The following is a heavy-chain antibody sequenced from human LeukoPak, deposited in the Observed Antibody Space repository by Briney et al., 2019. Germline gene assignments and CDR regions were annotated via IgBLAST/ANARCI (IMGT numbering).Heavy chain of an antibody. V-gene: IGHV3-7*01. Sequence: HAGGSLRLSCEASGFTFSSYWMSWVRQAPGKGLEWVANIKTDGSEKYYVDSVKGRFTISRDNAKNTLFLQMSSLRVEDTAVYYCARGADHGGSYYPDWGQGTRVTVSS. CDR3: ARGADHGGSYYPD. D-gene: IGHD3-10*01. CDR2: IKTDGSEK. J-gene: IGHJ4*02. CDR1: GFTFSSYW.